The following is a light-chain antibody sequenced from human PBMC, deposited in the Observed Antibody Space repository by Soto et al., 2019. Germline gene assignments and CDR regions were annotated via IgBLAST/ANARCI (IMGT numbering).Light chain of an antibody. J-gene: IGKJ4*01. V-gene: IGKV1-12*01. Sequence: DIQMTQSPSSVSASVGDRVIITYRASQNINRWLAWYQQKPGKAPQLLIYATSTLHSGVPSRFSGSGSGTDFTLTVSSLQPEDFATYYCQQANSFPHTLGGGTRVEIK. CDR1: QNINRW. CDR3: QQANSFPHT. CDR2: ATS.